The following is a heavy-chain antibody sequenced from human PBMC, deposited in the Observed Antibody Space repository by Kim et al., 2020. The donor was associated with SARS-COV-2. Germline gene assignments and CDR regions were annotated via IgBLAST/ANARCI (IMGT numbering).Heavy chain of an antibody. CDR2: IYPADSDI. Sequence: GESLKISCEGSGYNFTNYWIGWVRRMPGKGLEWMGIIYPADSDIRYSPSFQGQVTISVDKSITTAYLQWRSLKASDTAMYYCARLWRGSKYSSSGGLDVWGLGTTVSVSS. V-gene: IGHV5-51*01. J-gene: IGHJ6*02. CDR1: GYNFTNYW. CDR3: ARLWRGSKYSSSGGLDV. D-gene: IGHD6-6*01.